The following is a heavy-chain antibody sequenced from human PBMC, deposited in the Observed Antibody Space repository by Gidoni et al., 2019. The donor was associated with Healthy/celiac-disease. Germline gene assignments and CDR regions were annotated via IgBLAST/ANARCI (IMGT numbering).Heavy chain of an antibody. CDR2: ISSSSSYT. J-gene: IGHJ6*02. CDR1: GFTFSDYH. CDR3: ARDRSGYYNPYYYYGMDV. V-gene: IGHV3-11*06. D-gene: IGHD3-3*01. Sequence: QVQLVESGGGLVKPGGSLRLSCAASGFTFSDYHMSWIRQAPGKGLEWVSYISSSSSYTNYADSVKGRFTISRDNAKNSLYLQMNSLRAEDTAVYYCARDRSGYYNPYYYYGMDVWGQGTTVTVSS.